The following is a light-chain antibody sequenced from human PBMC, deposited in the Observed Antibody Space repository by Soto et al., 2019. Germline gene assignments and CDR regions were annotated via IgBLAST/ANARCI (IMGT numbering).Light chain of an antibody. V-gene: IGKV3-11*01. CDR2: DAS. Sequence: ELVLTQSPATLSLSPRERATLSCRASQSVSSYLAWYQQKPGQAPRLLIHDASNSATGIPARFSRSRFGTDFTRTTGSLEPEELAAYYCEQRSNWGGTFGGGTKVESK. J-gene: IGKJ4*01. CDR1: QSVSSY. CDR3: EQRSNWGGT.